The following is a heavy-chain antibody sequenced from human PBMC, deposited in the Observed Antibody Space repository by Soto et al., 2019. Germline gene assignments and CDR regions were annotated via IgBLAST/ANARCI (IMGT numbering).Heavy chain of an antibody. J-gene: IGHJ4*02. CDR1: GFTFGDYA. V-gene: IGHV3-49*03. Sequence: PGGSLRLSCTASGFTFGDYAMSWFRQAPGKGLEWVGFIRSKAYGGTTEYAASVKGRFTISRDDSKSIAYLQMNSLKTEDTAVYYCTPAYCGGDCYSVPYYFDYWGQGTLVTVCS. CDR2: IRSKAYGGTT. D-gene: IGHD2-21*01. CDR3: TPAYCGGDCYSVPYYFDY.